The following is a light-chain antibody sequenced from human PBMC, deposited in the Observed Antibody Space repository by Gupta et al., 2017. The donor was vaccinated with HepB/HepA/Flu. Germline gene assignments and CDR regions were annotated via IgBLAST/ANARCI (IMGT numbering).Light chain of an antibody. CDR1: QGIRDD. CDR2: SAP. CDR3: LQHNGYPLT. Sequence: DIQMTQSPSSLSASVGDRVTITCRASQGIRDDLSWYQQKPGRAPKRLIYSAPSLQNGVPSRFSGSGSGTEFTLTISSLQPEDSAIYYCLQHNGYPLTFGQGTRLEI. V-gene: IGKV1-17*01. J-gene: IGKJ5*01.